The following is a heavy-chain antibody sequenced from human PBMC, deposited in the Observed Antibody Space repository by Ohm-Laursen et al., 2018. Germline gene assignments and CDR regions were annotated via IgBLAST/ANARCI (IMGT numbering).Heavy chain of an antibody. J-gene: IGHJ1*01. Sequence: SLRLSCSASGFTFADYAMHWVRQAPGRGLVWVSRINGDGTITNYADSVKGRFTITRDNAKNTVNLEMNSLSAEDTAVYYCAQTWAEVGPRGEYFQHWGQGTLVTVSS. CDR3: AQTWAEVGPRGEYFQH. CDR2: INGDGTIT. CDR1: GFTFADYA. D-gene: IGHD3/OR15-3a*01. V-gene: IGHV3-74*01.